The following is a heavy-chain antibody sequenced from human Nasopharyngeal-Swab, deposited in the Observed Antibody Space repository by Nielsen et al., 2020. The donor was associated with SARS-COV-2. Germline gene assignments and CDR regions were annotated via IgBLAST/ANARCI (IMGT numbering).Heavy chain of an antibody. CDR1: GGSFSGYY. J-gene: IGHJ3*02. D-gene: IGHD3-3*01. CDR3: AKAGGITIFGVVIIDAFDI. Sequence: SETLFLTCAVYGGSFSGYYWSWIRQPPGKGLEWIGEINHSGSTNYNPSLKSRVTISVDTSKNQFSLKLSSVTAADTAVYYCAKAGGITIFGVVIIDAFDIWGQGTMVTVSS. CDR2: INHSGST. V-gene: IGHV4-34*01.